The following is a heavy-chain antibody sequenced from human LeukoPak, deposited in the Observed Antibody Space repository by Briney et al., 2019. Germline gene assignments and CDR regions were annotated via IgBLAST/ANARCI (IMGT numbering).Heavy chain of an antibody. CDR2: VSHSGSI. CDR1: GGSISSSSYS. Sequence: SETLSLTCTVSGGSISSSSYSWGWIRQPPGKGLEWIGSVSHSGSINYDPSLKNRVTISVDTSKIQFSLKLSSVTAADTAVYYCWAIVTTIKLDFWGQGTLVTVSS. J-gene: IGHJ4*02. D-gene: IGHD5-12*01. V-gene: IGHV4-39*01. CDR3: WAIVTTIKLDF.